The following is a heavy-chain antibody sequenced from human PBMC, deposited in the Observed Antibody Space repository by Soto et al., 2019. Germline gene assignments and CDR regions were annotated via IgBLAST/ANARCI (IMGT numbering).Heavy chain of an antibody. CDR1: GFTFTSYA. CDR2: ISIRGGDE. D-gene: IGHD6-6*01. Sequence: QVQLVESGGGVVQPGKSLRLSCAASGFTFTSYAMHWARQAPCKGLEWVTVISIRGGDEYYAESVRGRFTISRDDSKNTLYLQMASLRVEDTAVYYCARGTIVARQLLDYWGQGTLVTVSS. CDR3: ARGTIVARQLLDY. V-gene: IGHV3-30*03. J-gene: IGHJ4*02.